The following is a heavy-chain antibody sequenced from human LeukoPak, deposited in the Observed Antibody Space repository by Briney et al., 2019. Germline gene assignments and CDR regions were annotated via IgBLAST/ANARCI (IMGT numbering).Heavy chain of an antibody. Sequence: PSETLSLTCAVSGGSISSDSYYWGWIRQPPGKGLEWIGSIYSGGTTYYNPSLKSRVTISVDTSKNQFSLKLTSVTAADAAAYYCARHSRNCSGGYCCLYYWGQGTLVTVSS. CDR1: GGSISSDSYY. J-gene: IGHJ4*02. D-gene: IGHD2-15*01. V-gene: IGHV4-39*01. CDR2: IYSGGTT. CDR3: ARHSRNCSGGYCCLYY.